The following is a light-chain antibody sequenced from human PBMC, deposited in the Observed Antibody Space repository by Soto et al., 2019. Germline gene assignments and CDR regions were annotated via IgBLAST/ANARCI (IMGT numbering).Light chain of an antibody. Sequence: EILMTRSPGTLSLSPGERATLSCRASQSVSSYLAWYQQKRGQAPRLLIYDASNRATGIPARFSGSGSGTDFTLTISSLEPEDFAVYYCQQRSIWPPNTFGQGTRLEIK. J-gene: IGKJ5*01. CDR2: DAS. CDR1: QSVSSY. V-gene: IGKV3-11*01. CDR3: QQRSIWPPNT.